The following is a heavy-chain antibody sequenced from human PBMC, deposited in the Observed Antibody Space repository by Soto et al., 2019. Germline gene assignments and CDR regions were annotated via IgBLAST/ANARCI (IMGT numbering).Heavy chain of an antibody. V-gene: IGHV5-51*01. D-gene: IGHD4-17*01. CDR1: GYSFTSYW. Sequence: PGESLKISCKGSGYSFTSYWIGWVRQMPGKGLEWMGIIYPGDSDTRYSPSFQGQVTISADKSISTAYLQWSSLKASDTALYYCARHLYYGDYGNHYGMDVWGQGTTVTVSS. CDR2: IYPGDSDT. CDR3: ARHLYYGDYGNHYGMDV. J-gene: IGHJ6*02.